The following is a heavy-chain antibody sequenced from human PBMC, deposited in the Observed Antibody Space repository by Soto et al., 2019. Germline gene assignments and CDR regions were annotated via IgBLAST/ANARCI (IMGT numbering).Heavy chain of an antibody. CDR3: NRGSEYDFWSGYL. J-gene: IGHJ4*02. D-gene: IGHD3-3*01. CDR2: IVPMFGTS. Sequence: QERLVQSGAEVRKPGSSVQVSCTVTGGTSTRYAINLVRQAPGQGLEWLGGIVPMFGTSKYAQKFKGRVTITADTSTNIDYMELRSLSSEDTAVYYCNRGSEYDFWSGYLWGQGTLVSVSS. CDR1: GGTSTRYA. V-gene: IGHV1-69*06.